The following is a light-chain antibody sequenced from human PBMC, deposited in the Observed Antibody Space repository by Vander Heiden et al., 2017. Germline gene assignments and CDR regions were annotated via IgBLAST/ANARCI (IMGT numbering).Light chain of an antibody. CDR3: KQYNSYPVT. CDR1: QSINSW. V-gene: IGKV1-5*03. Sequence: DIQMTQSPSTLSASVGDRVTITCRASQSINSWLAWYQQKPGKAPKLLIYKASSLESGVPSSFSGSGSGREFTLTISSLQPDDFATYYCKQYNSYPVTFGGGTKVEIK. J-gene: IGKJ4*01. CDR2: KAS.